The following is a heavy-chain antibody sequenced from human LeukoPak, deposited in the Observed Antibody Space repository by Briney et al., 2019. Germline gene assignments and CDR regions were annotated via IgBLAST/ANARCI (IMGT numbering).Heavy chain of an antibody. CDR3: ARGQSSGGRWLDY. D-gene: IGHD2-15*01. CDR2: ISYDGRKT. V-gene: IGHV3-30*04. J-gene: IGHJ4*02. CDR1: GFTFSSFA. Sequence: PGRSLRLSCAVSGFTFSSFAVHWVRQAPGKGLERVAVISYDGRKTYYADSAKGRFTISRDNSKNTVYLQMNSLSTEDTAMYYCARGQSSGGRWLDYWGRGTLVTVSS.